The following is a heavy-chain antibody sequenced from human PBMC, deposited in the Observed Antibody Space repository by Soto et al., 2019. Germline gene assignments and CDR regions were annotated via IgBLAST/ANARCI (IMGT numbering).Heavy chain of an antibody. V-gene: IGHV4-59*01. J-gene: IGHJ4*02. CDR2: IYYSGST. CDR3: ARSGEYYDSSGYGY. CDR1: GGSISSYY. D-gene: IGHD3-22*01. Sequence: SETLSLTCAVSGGSISSYYWSWIRQPPGKGLEWIGYIYYSGSTNYNPSLKSRVTISVDTSKNQFSLKLSSVTAADTAVYYCARSGEYYDSSGYGYRGQGTLVTVSS.